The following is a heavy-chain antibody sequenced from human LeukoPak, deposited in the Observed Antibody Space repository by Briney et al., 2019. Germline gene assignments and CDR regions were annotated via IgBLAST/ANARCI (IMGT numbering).Heavy chain of an antibody. J-gene: IGHJ4*02. CDR2: INHSGST. CDR3: ARFYPYSSSSKFDY. Sequence: SETLSLTCAVYGGSFSGYYWSWIRQPPGKGLEWIGEINHSGSTNYNPSLKSRATISVDTSKNQFSLKLSSVTAAATAVYYCARFYPYSSSSKFDYWGQGTLVTVSS. CDR1: GGSFSGYY. D-gene: IGHD6-6*01. V-gene: IGHV4-34*01.